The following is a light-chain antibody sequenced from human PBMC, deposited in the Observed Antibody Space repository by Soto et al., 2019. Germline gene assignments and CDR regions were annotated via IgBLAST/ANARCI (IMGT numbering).Light chain of an antibody. Sequence: SALTQPVSVSGSPGQSITISCTGTSSDIGGYNYVSWYQQHPGKAPQLMIYDVSNRPSGLSNRFSGSKSGNTASLTISGLQAEDAADYYCSSYTTISTVVFGGGTNLTVL. J-gene: IGLJ2*01. CDR3: SSYTTISTVV. V-gene: IGLV2-14*03. CDR1: SSDIGGYNY. CDR2: DVS.